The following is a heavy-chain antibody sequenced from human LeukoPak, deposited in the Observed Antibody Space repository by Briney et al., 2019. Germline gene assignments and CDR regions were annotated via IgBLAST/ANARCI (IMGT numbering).Heavy chain of an antibody. CDR1: GYTLTELS. CDR3: ATAASTVLMVYAIRSVLVNDAFDI. CDR2: FDPEDGET. Sequence: ASVKVSCKVSGYTLTELSMHWVRQAPGKGLEWMGGFDPEDGETIYAQKFQGRVTMTEDTSTDTAYMELSSLRSEDTAVYYCATAASTVLMVYAIRSVLVNDAFDIWGQGTMVTVSS. J-gene: IGHJ3*02. V-gene: IGHV1-24*01. D-gene: IGHD2-8*01.